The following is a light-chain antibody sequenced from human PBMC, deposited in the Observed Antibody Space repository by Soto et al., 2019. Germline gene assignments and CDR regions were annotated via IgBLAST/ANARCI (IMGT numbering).Light chain of an antibody. Sequence: QSVLTQPASVSGSPGESITISYTGSSSDVGGYNFVSWYQQHPGKAPKLMIYEVSNRPSGVSNRFSGSKSGNTASLTISGLRAEDEADYYCNSYTSSNSRVFGGGTKVTVL. V-gene: IGLV2-14*01. CDR3: NSYTSSNSRV. J-gene: IGLJ3*02. CDR2: EVS. CDR1: SSDVGGYNF.